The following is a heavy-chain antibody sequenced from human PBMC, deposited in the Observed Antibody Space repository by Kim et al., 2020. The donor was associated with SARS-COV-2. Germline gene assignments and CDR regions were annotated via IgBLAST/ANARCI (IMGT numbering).Heavy chain of an antibody. Sequence: ASVKVSCKASGYTFTTYALSWVRQARGQGLEWMGWINTNTGNPTYAHGFTGRFVFSLDPSVSTAYLQIRSIKAEDTAVYYCARGKTESVTTPLTYWGQGTLVTASS. D-gene: IGHD4-17*01. CDR1: GYTFTTYA. CDR2: INTNTGNP. V-gene: IGHV7-4-1*01. CDR3: ARGKTESVTTPLTY. J-gene: IGHJ4*02.